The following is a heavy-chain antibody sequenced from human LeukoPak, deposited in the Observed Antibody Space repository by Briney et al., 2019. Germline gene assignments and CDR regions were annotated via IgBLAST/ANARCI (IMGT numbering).Heavy chain of an antibody. J-gene: IGHJ3*02. CDR3: AKVQYYDILTGYPWGAFDI. CDR1: GFTFSSYG. D-gene: IGHD3-9*01. CDR2: ISYDGSNK. Sequence: GGSLRLSCAASGFTFSSYGMHWVRQAPGKGLEWVAVISYDGSNKYYADSMKGRFTISRDNSKNTLYLQMNSLRAEETAVYYCAKVQYYDILTGYPWGAFDIWGQGTMVTVSS. V-gene: IGHV3-30*18.